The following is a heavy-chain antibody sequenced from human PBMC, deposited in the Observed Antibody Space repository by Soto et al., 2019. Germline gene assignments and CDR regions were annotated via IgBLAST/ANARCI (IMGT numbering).Heavy chain of an antibody. CDR1: GVSISNYY. CDR2: IYYSGSP. V-gene: IGHV4-59*01. CDR3: ARDGMEYSSDY. J-gene: IGHJ4*02. D-gene: IGHD5-18*01. Sequence: PSETLSLTCTVSGVSISNYYWSWVRQTPGKGLEWIGYIYYSGSPNYNPSLKSRVTISVDMSKNQFSLKVRSVTAADTAVYYCARDGMEYSSDYWGQGTLVTVSS.